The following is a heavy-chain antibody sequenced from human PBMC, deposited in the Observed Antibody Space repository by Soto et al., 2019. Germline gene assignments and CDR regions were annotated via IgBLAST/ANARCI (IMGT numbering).Heavy chain of an antibody. J-gene: IGHJ6*02. CDR2: ISYTGST. CDR3: SRRFSFGSGKYGVDV. Sequence: LSLTCTVSGGSISSTKNYWGWIRQPPGKGPEWIGTISYTGSTYYNPSLNGRVIISADTSKNQFSLKLSSLTAADTAVYYCSRRFSFGSGKYGVDVWGQGTMVTVSS. D-gene: IGHD3-10*01. CDR1: GGSISSTKNY. V-gene: IGHV4-39*01.